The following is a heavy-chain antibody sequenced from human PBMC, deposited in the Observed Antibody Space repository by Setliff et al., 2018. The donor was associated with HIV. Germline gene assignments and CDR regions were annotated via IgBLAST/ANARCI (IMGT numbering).Heavy chain of an antibody. CDR3: ARNREGFDY. J-gene: IGHJ4*02. Sequence: PSETLSLTCAVYGGSFSGYYWSCIRQPPGKGLEWIGYIYYSGSTYYNPSLKSRVTISVDTSKNQFSLKLSSVTAADTAVYYCARNREGFDYWGQGTLVTVSS. V-gene: IGHV4-34*09. CDR2: IYYSGST. CDR1: GGSFSGYY.